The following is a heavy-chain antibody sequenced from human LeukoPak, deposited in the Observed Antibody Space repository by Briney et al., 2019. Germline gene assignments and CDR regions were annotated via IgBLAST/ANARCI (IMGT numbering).Heavy chain of an antibody. CDR2: SHSGGNT. J-gene: IGHJ6*03. Sequence: GGSLRLSCEASGFTVSSNHMTWVRQAPGKGLEWVSLSHSGGNTYYADSVKGRFTISRDNSKNTVYLQMNSLGPEDTAVYYCARDPYSGNYGNYYYYYMDVWGKGTTVTISS. CDR1: GFTVSSNH. CDR3: ARDPYSGNYGNYYYYYMDV. V-gene: IGHV3-53*01. D-gene: IGHD1-26*01.